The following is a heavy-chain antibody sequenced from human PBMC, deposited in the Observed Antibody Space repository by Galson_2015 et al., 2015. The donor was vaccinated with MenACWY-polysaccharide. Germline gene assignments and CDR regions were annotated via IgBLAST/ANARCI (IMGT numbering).Heavy chain of an antibody. J-gene: IGHJ4*02. D-gene: IGHD2-21*02. Sequence: SLRLSCAASGFAFYRYGLHWVRQAPGKGLEWVALISSDGDNKSHADSMGGRFTISRDNARNTLYLQMNSLTPDDTAVYFCARDYITYCGGDCPFGYWGQGTLVIVSS. CDR1: GFAFYRYG. CDR3: ARDYITYCGGDCPFGY. CDR2: ISSDGDNK. V-gene: IGHV3-30*03.